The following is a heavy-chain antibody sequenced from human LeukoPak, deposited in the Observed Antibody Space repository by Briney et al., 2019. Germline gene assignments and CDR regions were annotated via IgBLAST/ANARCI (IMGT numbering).Heavy chain of an antibody. Sequence: GGSLRLSCAASGFTFSSYSMNWVRQAPGKGLEWVSSISSSSSYIYYADSVKGRFTISRDNAKNSLYPQMNSLRAEDTAVYYCARAGYSYGSFDYWGQGTLVTVSS. CDR3: ARAGYSYGSFDY. D-gene: IGHD5-18*01. J-gene: IGHJ4*02. CDR1: GFTFSSYS. CDR2: ISSSSSYI. V-gene: IGHV3-21*01.